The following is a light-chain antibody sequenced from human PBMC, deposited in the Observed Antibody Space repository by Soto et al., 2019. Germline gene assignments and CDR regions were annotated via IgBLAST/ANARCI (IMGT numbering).Light chain of an antibody. J-gene: IGLJ2*01. CDR3: SSYTTSGDKAVV. CDR2: DVS. CDR1: SSDIGGYKY. V-gene: IGLV2-14*03. Sequence: QSVLTQPASVSGSPGQSITIYCTGSSSDIGGYKYVSWYQQHPGKAPKLMISDVSSRPSGVSDRFSGSKSGNTASLTISGLQAGDEATYYCSSYTTSGDKAVVFGGGTKLTVL.